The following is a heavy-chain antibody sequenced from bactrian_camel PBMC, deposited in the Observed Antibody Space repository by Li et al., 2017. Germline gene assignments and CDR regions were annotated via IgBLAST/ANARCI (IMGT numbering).Heavy chain of an antibody. J-gene: IGHJ6*01. V-gene: IGHV3S40*01. D-gene: IGHD2*01. CDR1: GAIYCRYD. CDR2: IYTGGHST. Sequence: VQLVESGGGSVEAGGSLRLSCAASGAIYCRYDMSWYRQAPGKEREGLAAIYTGGHSTYYADSVKGRFTISEDNAKTTAYLQMNSLTPDDTGMYYCAASIGWSSSRYCYRLSASDFGYWGQGTQVTVS. CDR3: AASIGWSSSRYCYRLSASDFGY.